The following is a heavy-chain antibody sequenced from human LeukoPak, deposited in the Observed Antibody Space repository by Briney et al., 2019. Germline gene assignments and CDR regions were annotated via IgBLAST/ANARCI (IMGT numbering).Heavy chain of an antibody. CDR2: INAGNGNT. Sequence: ASVKVSCKASGYTFTSYAMHWVRQAPGQRLEWMGWINAGNGNTKYSQEFQGRVTITRDTSASTAYMELSSLRSEDMAVCYCARRVGSGWYVTDYYYYMDVWGKGTTVTVSS. CDR1: GYTFTSYA. CDR3: ARRVGSGWYVTDYYYYMDV. V-gene: IGHV1-3*03. J-gene: IGHJ6*03. D-gene: IGHD6-19*01.